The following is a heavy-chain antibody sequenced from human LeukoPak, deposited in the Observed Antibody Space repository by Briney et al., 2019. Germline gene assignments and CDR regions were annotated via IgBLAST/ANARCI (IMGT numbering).Heavy chain of an antibody. D-gene: IGHD3-22*01. CDR3: AKDRVTVMNYYDSSGSRGDFDY. CDR1: GFTFDDYA. Sequence: PGGSLRLSCAASGFTFDDYAMPWVRQAPGKGLEWVSGISWNSGSIGYADSVKGRFTISRDNAKNSLYLQMNSLRAEDTALYYCAKDRVTVMNYYDSSGSRGDFDYWGQGTLVTVSS. CDR2: ISWNSGSI. J-gene: IGHJ4*02. V-gene: IGHV3-9*01.